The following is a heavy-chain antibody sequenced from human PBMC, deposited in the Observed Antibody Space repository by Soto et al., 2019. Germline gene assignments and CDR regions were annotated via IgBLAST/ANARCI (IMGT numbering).Heavy chain of an antibody. J-gene: IGHJ4*02. CDR1: GYSFTSYW. CDR3: ARRDMLTGYVYFDY. Sequence: GESLKISCKGSGYSFTSYWISWVRQMPGKGLEWMGRIDPSDSYTRYSPSFQGHVTISADKSISTAYLQWSSLKASDSATYYCARRDMLTGYVYFDYWGQGTQVTVSS. D-gene: IGHD3-9*01. CDR2: IDPSDSYT. V-gene: IGHV5-10-1*01.